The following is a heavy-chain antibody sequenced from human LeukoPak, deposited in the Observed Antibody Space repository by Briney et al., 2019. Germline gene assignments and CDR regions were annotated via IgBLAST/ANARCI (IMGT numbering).Heavy chain of an antibody. J-gene: IGHJ6*02. D-gene: IGHD5-12*01. CDR2: INYRGET. Sequence: SETLSLTCTVSGASTSSSFWSWIRQSPGKGLEWIGYINYRGETSQNPSLESRVSMSVDTSKNQISLQLTSVTAADTAVYYCARMIVATIRIGVYFYHGMDVWAKGPRSPSP. CDR1: GASTSSSF. V-gene: IGHV4-59*08. CDR3: ARMIVATIRIGVYFYHGMDV.